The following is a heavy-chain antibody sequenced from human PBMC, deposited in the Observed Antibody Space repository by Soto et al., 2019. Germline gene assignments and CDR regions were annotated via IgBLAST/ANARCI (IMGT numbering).Heavy chain of an antibody. D-gene: IGHD3-3*01. CDR1: GYTFTSYY. V-gene: IGHV1-46*03. Sequence: ASVKVSCKASGYTFTSYYMHWVRHAPGQGLEWMGIINPSGGSTSYAQKFQGRVTMTGDTSTSTVYMELSSLRSEDTAVYYCARVGFRRVAGGWFDPWGQGTLVTVSS. J-gene: IGHJ5*02. CDR3: ARVGFRRVAGGWFDP. CDR2: INPSGGST.